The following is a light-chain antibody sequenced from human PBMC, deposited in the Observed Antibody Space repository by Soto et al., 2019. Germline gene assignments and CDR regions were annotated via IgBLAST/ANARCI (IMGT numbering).Light chain of an antibody. V-gene: IGLV1-44*01. CDR3: AAWDASLNGYV. J-gene: IGLJ1*01. Sequence: QSALAQPPSASGTPGQRVTISCSGSSSNIGSKTVNWYQQHPGTVPKLLIYNSYQRPSGVPDRFSGSKSGTSASLAISGLQSEDEADYYCAAWDASLNGYVFGGGTKVT. CDR2: NSY. CDR1: SSNIGSKT.